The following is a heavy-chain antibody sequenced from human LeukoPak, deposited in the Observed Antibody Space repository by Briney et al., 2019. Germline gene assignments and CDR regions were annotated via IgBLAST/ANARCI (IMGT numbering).Heavy chain of an antibody. D-gene: IGHD5/OR15-5a*01. Sequence: PSETLSLTCAVYGGPFSGYYWSWIRQPPGKGLEWIGEINHSGSTNYNPSLKSRVTISVDTSKNQFSLKLSSVTAADTAVYYCARGMSNFDYWGQGTLVTVSS. CDR2: INHSGST. V-gene: IGHV4-34*01. CDR3: ARGMSNFDY. CDR1: GGPFSGYY. J-gene: IGHJ4*02.